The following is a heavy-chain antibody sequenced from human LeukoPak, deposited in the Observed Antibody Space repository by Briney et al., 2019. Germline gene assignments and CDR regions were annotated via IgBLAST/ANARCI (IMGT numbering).Heavy chain of an antibody. CDR1: GFTFSSYY. CDR2: INPSGDTT. Sequence: ASVKVSCKASGFTFSSYYMHWVRQAPGQGLEWMGIINPSGDTTSHAQKFQGRVTMTRDTSTSTVYMEVSSLRSEDTAVYYCARDNPDTVKGDYSSTSYWWFDPWGQGTLVTVSS. V-gene: IGHV1-46*01. CDR3: ARDNPDTVKGDYSSTSYWWFDP. D-gene: IGHD6-13*01. J-gene: IGHJ5*02.